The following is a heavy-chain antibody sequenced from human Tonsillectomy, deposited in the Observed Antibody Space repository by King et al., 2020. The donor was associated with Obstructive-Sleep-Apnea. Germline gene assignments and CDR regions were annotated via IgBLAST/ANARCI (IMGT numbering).Heavy chain of an antibody. CDR2: INSDGSST. V-gene: IGHV3-74*01. CDR1: GFTFSSYW. D-gene: IGHD4-23*01. J-gene: IGHJ4*02. CDR3: AXXXYGGXSLVGY. Sequence: VQLVESGGGLVQPGGSLRLSCAASGFTFSSYWMHWVRQAPGKGLVWVSRINSDGSSTNYADSVKGRFTISRDNAKNTLNLQMNSLRAEDTAGYYCAXXXYGGXSLVGYXGXGXLVTVSS.